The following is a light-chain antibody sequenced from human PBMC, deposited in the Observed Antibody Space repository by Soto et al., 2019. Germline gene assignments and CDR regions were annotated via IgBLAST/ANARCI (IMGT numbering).Light chain of an antibody. CDR2: GAS. V-gene: IGKV3-20*01. CDR3: QHYGTSPPLT. Sequence: EIVLTQSPGTLSLSPGDRATLSCRASQSVRTNFLAWYQQKPGQAPRLLIYGASSSAIDIPDRFSGSRSGTHVSLTISRLEDEDFAVYYCQHYGTSPPLTFGGGTKVEIK. CDR1: QSVRTNF. J-gene: IGKJ4*01.